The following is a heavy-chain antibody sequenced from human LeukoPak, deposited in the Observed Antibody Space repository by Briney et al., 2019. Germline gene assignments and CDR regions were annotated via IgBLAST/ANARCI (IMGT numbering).Heavy chain of an antibody. V-gene: IGHV1-18*01. CDR2: ISGYNGNT. Sequence: ASVKVSCKASGYTFTSYGISWVRQAPGQGLEWMGWISGYNGNTNYPQKLQGRVTMTTDTSTSTAYMELRSLRSDDTAVYYCARTSLRFLEWLLSDYGMDVWGQGTTVTVSS. D-gene: IGHD3-3*01. J-gene: IGHJ6*02. CDR3: ARTSLRFLEWLLSDYGMDV. CDR1: GYTFTSYG.